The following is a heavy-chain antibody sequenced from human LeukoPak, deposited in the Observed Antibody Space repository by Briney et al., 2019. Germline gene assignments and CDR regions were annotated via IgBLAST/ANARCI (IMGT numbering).Heavy chain of an antibody. CDR3: ARDDYDILTGSNNYFDY. CDR2: IYSGGST. V-gene: IGHV3-53*01. CDR1: GFTFSSNY. J-gene: IGHJ4*02. D-gene: IGHD3-9*01. Sequence: GGSLRLSCAASGFTFSSNYMSWVRQAPGKGLEWVSVIYSGGSTYYSDSVKGRFTISRDNSKNTLYLQMNSLRAEDTAVYYCARDDYDILTGSNNYFDYWGQGTLVTVSS.